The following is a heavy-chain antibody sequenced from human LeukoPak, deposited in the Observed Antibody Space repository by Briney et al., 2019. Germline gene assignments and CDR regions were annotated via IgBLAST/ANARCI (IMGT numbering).Heavy chain of an antibody. CDR3: ARTSSSWYPDY. J-gene: IGHJ4*02. CDR2: ISSSSSTI. D-gene: IGHD6-13*01. CDR1: GFTFSSYS. V-gene: IGHV3-48*01. Sequence: PGGSLRLSCAASGFTFSSYSMNWVRQAPGKGLEWVSYISSSSSTIYYADSVKGRFTISRDNAKNSLYLQMNSLRAEDTAVYYCARTSSSWYPDYWGQGTLVTVSS.